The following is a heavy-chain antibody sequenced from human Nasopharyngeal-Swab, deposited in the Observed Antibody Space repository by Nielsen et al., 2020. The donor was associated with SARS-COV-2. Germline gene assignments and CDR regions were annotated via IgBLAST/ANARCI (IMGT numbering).Heavy chain of an antibody. Sequence: WIRQPPGKGLEWIGSIYYSGSTYYNPSLKSRVTISVDTSKNQFSLKLSSVTAADTAVYYCVRDLEGRGWVRRWGQGTLVTVSS. J-gene: IGHJ4*02. D-gene: IGHD6-19*01. CDR2: IYYSGST. V-gene: IGHV4-39*07. CDR3: VRDLEGRGWVRR.